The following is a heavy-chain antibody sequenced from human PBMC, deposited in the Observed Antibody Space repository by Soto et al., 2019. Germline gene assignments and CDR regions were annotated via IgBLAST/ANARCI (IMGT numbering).Heavy chain of an antibody. J-gene: IGHJ6*02. CDR1: GGSIISYY. V-gene: IGHV4-59*01. CDR2: IYYSGST. D-gene: IGHD4-17*01. Sequence: SETLSLTCTVSGGSIISYYWSWIRQPPGKGLEWIGYIYYSGSTNYNPSLKSRVTISVDTSKNQFSLKLSSVTAADTAVYYCARLSYGGIKYYYYYYGMDVWGQGTTVTVSS. CDR3: ARLSYGGIKYYYYYYGMDV.